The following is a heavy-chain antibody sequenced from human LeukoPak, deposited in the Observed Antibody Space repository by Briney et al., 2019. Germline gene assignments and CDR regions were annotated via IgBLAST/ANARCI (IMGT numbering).Heavy chain of an antibody. Sequence: APVKVSCKASGYTFTSYGISWVRQAPGQGLEWMGWISAYNGNTNYAQKLQGRVTMTTDTSTSTAYMELRSLRSDDTAVYYCAREVGPHTYYDFWSGYYLCYFDYWGQGTLVTVSS. D-gene: IGHD3-3*01. J-gene: IGHJ4*02. CDR1: GYTFTSYG. CDR2: ISAYNGNT. CDR3: AREVGPHTYYDFWSGYYLCYFDY. V-gene: IGHV1-18*01.